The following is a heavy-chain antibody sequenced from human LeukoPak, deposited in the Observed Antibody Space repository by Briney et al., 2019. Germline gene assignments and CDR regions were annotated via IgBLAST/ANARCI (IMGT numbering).Heavy chain of an antibody. CDR1: GYTFTSYA. Sequence: ASVKVSCKASGYTFTSYAMHWVRQAPGQRLEWMGWINAGNGNTKYSRKFQGRVTITRDTSASTAYMELSSLRSEDTAVYYCARDKRGFDPWGQGTLVTVSS. CDR3: ARDKRGFDP. J-gene: IGHJ5*02. CDR2: INAGNGNT. V-gene: IGHV1-3*01.